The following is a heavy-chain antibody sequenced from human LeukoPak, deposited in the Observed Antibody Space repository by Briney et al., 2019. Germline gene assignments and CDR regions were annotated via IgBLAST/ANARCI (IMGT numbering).Heavy chain of an antibody. CDR3: ARDTPGLLWFGRYQGWFDP. V-gene: IGHV1-2*02. CDR1: GYTFTGYY. D-gene: IGHD3-10*01. J-gene: IGHJ5*02. CDR2: INPNSGGT. Sequence: ASVKVSCKASGYTFTGYYMHWVRQAPGQGLEWMGWINPNSGGTNYAQKFQGRVTMTRDTSISTAYMELSRLRSDDTAVYYCARDTPGLLWFGRYQGWFDPWGQGTLVTVSS.